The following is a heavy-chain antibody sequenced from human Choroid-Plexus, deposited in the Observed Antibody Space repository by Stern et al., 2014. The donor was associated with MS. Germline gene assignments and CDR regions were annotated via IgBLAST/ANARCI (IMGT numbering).Heavy chain of an antibody. J-gene: IGHJ5*02. CDR1: GFTFGSWA. Sequence: VQLVESRGGVVQPGRPLRLSCVASGFTFGSWAMHWVRPAPGKGLVWVGGVSHDGSYKYYADSVKGRFTISRDNSQNTLYMQMSSLRPEDTAVYYCAKDRQYLTYFFDHWGQGSLVTVSS. V-gene: IGHV3-30*18. CDR3: AKDRQYLTYFFDH. D-gene: IGHD2/OR15-2a*01. CDR2: VSHDGSYK.